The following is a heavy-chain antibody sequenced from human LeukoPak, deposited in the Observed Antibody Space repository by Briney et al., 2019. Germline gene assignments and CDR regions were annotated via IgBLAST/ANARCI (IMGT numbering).Heavy chain of an antibody. CDR3: ARVTGYMIEDYFDY. CDR2: IYYSGST. Sequence: SETLSLTCTVSGGSISSSSYYWGWIRQPPGKGLEWIGYIYYSGSTNYNPSLKSRVTISVETSKNQFSLKLSSVTAADTAVYYCARVTGYMIEDYFDYWGQGTLVTVSS. D-gene: IGHD3-22*01. V-gene: IGHV4-61*05. CDR1: GGSISSSSYY. J-gene: IGHJ4*02.